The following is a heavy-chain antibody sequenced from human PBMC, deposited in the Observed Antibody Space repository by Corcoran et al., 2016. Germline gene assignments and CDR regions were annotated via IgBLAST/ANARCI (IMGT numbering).Heavy chain of an antibody. CDR1: GFTFSGSA. CDR2: IRSKANSYAT. V-gene: IGHV3-73*02. J-gene: IGHJ6*02. D-gene: IGHD2-2*01. Sequence: EVQLVESGGGLVQPGGSLKLSCAASGFTFSGSAMHWVRQASGKGLEWVGRIRSKANSYATAYAASVKGRFTISRDDSKNKAYLQMNSLKTEDTAVYYCTVGYCSSTSCSGYYYYGMDVWGQGTTVTVSS. CDR3: TVGYCSSTSCSGYYYYGMDV.